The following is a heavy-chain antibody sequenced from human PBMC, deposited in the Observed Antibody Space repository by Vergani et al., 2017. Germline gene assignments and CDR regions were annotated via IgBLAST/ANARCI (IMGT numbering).Heavy chain of an antibody. Sequence: QVQLQESGPGLVKPSETLSLTCTVSGGSISSYYWSWIRQPPGKGLEWIGYIYYSGSTNYNPSLKSRVTISVDTSKNQFSLKLSSVTAADTAVYYCARAISVVPAAKSSWFDPWGQGTLVTVSS. D-gene: IGHD2-2*01. CDR1: GGSISSYY. CDR3: ARAISVVPAAKSSWFDP. CDR2: IYYSGST. V-gene: IGHV4-59*08. J-gene: IGHJ5*02.